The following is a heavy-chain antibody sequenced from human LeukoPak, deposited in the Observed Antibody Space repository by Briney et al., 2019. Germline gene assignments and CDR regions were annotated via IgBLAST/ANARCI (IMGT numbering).Heavy chain of an antibody. D-gene: IGHD3-10*01. Sequence: GGSLRLSCAASGFTFINAWMAWVRQAPGKGLEWVGRIKAKAHGGTIEYAAPVKGRFTISRDNSKKTMYLQMKSLRAEDTAVYHCARAPLDFSGSGTYYIRHFDYWGQGTLVTVSS. CDR3: ARAPLDFSGSGTYYIRHFDY. V-gene: IGHV3-15*01. CDR2: IKAKAHGGTI. J-gene: IGHJ4*02. CDR1: GFTFINAW.